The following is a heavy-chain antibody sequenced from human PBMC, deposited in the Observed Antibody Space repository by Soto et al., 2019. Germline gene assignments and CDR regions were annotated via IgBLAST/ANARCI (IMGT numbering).Heavy chain of an antibody. D-gene: IGHD3-10*01. Sequence: ASVKNSCKASGHTFFNYGCGWGRQAHGPGQGRMGRVSPHNGNTHYKQKLQGKVTITTATSKTTAYTELRSLRFDDTGVYYCARAGSTLEYAMDVWGRGTTVTVSS. CDR2: VSPHNGNT. CDR3: ARAGSTLEYAMDV. V-gene: IGHV1-18*04. CDR1: GHTFFNYG. J-gene: IGHJ6*02.